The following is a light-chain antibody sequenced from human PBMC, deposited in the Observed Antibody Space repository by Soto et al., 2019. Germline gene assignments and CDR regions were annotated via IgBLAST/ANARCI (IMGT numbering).Light chain of an antibody. CDR2: AAS. Sequence: DIQMTQSPSSLSASVGDRVTITCRARQSISSSLNWYQQKPGKAPKLLIYAASSLQSGVPSRFSGSGSGTDFTLTISRLQPEDFATYYCQQSYSTPWTFGQGTNVEIK. V-gene: IGKV1-39*01. CDR1: QSISSS. CDR3: QQSYSTPWT. J-gene: IGKJ1*01.